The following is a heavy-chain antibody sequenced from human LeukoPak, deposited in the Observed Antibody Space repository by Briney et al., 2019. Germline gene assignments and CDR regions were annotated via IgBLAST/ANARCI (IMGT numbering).Heavy chain of an antibody. J-gene: IGHJ6*02. CDR3: ARDQRHYDILTGYYFTYGMDV. CDR1: GGTFSSYA. D-gene: IGHD3-9*01. CDR2: IIPILGIA. Sequence: ASVKVSCKASGGTFSSYAISWVRQAPGQGLEWMGRIIPILGIASYAQKFQGRVTITADKSTSTAYMELSSLRSEDTAVYYCARDQRHYDILTGYYFTYGMDVWGQGTTVTVSS. V-gene: IGHV1-69*04.